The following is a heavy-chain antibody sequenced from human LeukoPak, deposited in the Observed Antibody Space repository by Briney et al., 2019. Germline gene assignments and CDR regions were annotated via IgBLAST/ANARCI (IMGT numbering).Heavy chain of an antibody. CDR2: VYTTGTGST. J-gene: IGHJ5*02. V-gene: IGHV4-38-2*02. D-gene: IGHD2-15*01. CDR1: GFSLSSGYF. Sequence: SETLPLTCTVSGFSLSSGYFWGWIRQTPGKGLEWIGNVYTTGTGSTYYNPSVKGRVTVSSDRSKNQVSLKLNSVTAADTAVYYCARQVGLYCSGGSCGSDNWFDPWGQGTLVTVSS. CDR3: ARQVGLYCSGGSCGSDNWFDP.